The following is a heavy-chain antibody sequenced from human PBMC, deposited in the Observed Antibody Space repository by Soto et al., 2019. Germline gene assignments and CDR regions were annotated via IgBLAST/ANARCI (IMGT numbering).Heavy chain of an antibody. J-gene: IGHJ4*02. V-gene: IGHV1-69*05. CDR1: GGTFSSYA. Sequence: GASVKVSCKASGGTFSSYAISWVRQAPGQGLEWMGGIIPIFGTANYAQKFQGRVTITTDKSTSTAYVELSSLRSEDTAVYYCAGDYGGNSGKYFDYWGQGTLVTVSS. CDR3: AGDYGGNSGKYFDY. D-gene: IGHD4-17*01. CDR2: IIPIFGTA.